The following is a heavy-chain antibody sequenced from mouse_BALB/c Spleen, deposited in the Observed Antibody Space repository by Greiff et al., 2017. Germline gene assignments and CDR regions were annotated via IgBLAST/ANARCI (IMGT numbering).Heavy chain of an antibody. D-gene: IGHD2-10*02. CDR3: ARRGPYGNYAMDY. CDR2: ISSGSSTI. CDR1: GFTFSSFG. Sequence: EVQRVESGGGLVQPGGSRKLSCAASGFTFSSFGMHWVRQAPEKGLEWVAYISSGSSTIYYADTVKGRFTISRDNPKNTLFLQMTSLRSEDTAMYYCARRGPYGNYAMDYWGQGTSVTVSS. V-gene: IGHV5-17*02. J-gene: IGHJ4*01.